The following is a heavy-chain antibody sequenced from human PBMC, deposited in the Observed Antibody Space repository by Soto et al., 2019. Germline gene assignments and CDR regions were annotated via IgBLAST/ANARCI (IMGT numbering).Heavy chain of an antibody. J-gene: IGHJ4*02. CDR3: ARGGYGGNSGLGHLDY. CDR2: ITYGGST. CDR1: GGSFSGYY. D-gene: IGHD2-21*02. V-gene: IGHV4-34*01. Sequence: QVQLQQWGAGRLKPSETLSLTCAVYGGSFSGYYWSWIRQSPGKGLEWIGEITYGGSTNYNPSLESRITISVDTAKNQFSLKVPSVTAADTAVYYCARGGYGGNSGLGHLDYWGQGTLVTVSS.